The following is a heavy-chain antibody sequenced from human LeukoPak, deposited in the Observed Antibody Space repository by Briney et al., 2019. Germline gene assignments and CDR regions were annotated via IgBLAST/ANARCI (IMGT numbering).Heavy chain of an antibody. J-gene: IGHJ6*03. CDR2: ISGSGHYT. D-gene: IGHD3-16*01. CDR3: AKDGSWGDYYFYFHMDI. V-gene: IGHV3-23*01. CDR1: GSGFTFGNFG. Sequence: GGSLRLSCEASGSGFTFGNFGLSWVRQAPGKGLEWLSGISGSGHYTYYADSVKGRFTISRDNSKNIVYIEMNSLRAEDTAVYYCAKDGSWGDYYFYFHMDIWGKGTTVTVSS.